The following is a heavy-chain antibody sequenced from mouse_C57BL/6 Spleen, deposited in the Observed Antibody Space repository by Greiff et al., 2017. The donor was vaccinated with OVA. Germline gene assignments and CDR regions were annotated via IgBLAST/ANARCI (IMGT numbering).Heavy chain of an antibody. J-gene: IGHJ2*01. CDR3: ARRGVYGYDEGGDY. V-gene: IGHV1-82*01. CDR1: GYAFSSSW. CDR2: IYPGDGDT. D-gene: IGHD2-2*01. Sequence: VQLQQSGPELVKPGASVKISCKASGYAFSSSWMNWVKQRPGKGLEWIGRIYPGDGDTNYNGKFKGKATLTADKSSSTAYMQLSSLTSEDSAVYVCARRGVYGYDEGGDYWGQGTTLTVSS.